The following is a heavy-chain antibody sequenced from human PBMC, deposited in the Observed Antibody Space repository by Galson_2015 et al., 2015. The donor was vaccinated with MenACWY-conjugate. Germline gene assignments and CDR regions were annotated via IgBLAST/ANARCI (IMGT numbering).Heavy chain of an antibody. J-gene: IGHJ4*01. D-gene: IGHD4-23*01. CDR3: ARGGN. Sequence: SLRLSCAASGFRFSSQWLSWVRQAPGKGPECVASINEDGSDKSYTDSVKGRFTISRDNAQNSLSLQMNSLSVEDTAVYYCARGGNWGHGTLVTVSS. CDR1: GFRFSSQW. CDR2: INEDGSDK. V-gene: IGHV3-7*03.